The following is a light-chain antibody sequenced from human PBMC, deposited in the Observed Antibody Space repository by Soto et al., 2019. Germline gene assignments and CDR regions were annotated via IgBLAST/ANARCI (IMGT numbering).Light chain of an antibody. CDR2: EVT. CDR1: RDDVGGYNY. CDR3: SSYVVSNVVF. V-gene: IGLV2-8*01. J-gene: IGLJ2*01. Sequence: QSALTQRPSASGSPGQSVTISCAGTRDDVGGYNYVSWYQHHPGKAPKLLIYEVTKRPSGVPDRFSGPKSGNTAYLTVSGLRAEDEALYYCSSYVVSNVVFFGGGTKVTVL.